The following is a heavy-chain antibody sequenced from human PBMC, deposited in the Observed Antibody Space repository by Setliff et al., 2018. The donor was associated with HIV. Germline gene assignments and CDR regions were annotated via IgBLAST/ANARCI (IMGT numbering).Heavy chain of an antibody. CDR1: GFTLTSYS. CDR2: ISSSSSTI. D-gene: IGHD1-26*01. Sequence: PGGSLRLSCAASGFTLTSYSMTWVRQAPGKGLEWVSFISSSSSTIYYADSVKGRFTISRDNAKNSLDLQMNSLKTEDTAVYYCVRVGQHSGKFHLYSYYYMDVWGQGATVTVSS. V-gene: IGHV3-48*01. CDR3: VRVGQHSGKFHLYSYYYMDV. J-gene: IGHJ6*03.